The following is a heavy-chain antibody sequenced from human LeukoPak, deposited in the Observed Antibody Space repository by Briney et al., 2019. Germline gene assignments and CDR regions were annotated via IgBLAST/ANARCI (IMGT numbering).Heavy chain of an antibody. CDR1: GFTFSSYG. J-gene: IGHJ1*01. Sequence: PGGSLRLSCAASGFTFSSYGMTWVRQAPGKGLEWVSAISGSGGSTYYADSVKGRFTISRDNSKNTLYLQMNSLRAEDTAVYYCAKDWPDYYDSSAAEYFQHWGQGTLVTVSS. CDR3: AKDWPDYYDSSAAEYFQH. CDR2: ISGSGGST. D-gene: IGHD3-22*01. V-gene: IGHV3-23*01.